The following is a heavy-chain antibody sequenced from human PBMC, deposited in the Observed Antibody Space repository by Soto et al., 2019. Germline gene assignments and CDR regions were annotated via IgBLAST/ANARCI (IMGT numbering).Heavy chain of an antibody. CDR2: INSDGSST. CDR3: ARVISFAAYGPYYYYYGMDV. J-gene: IGHJ6*02. CDR1: GFTFSSYW. D-gene: IGHD3-10*01. Sequence: HPGGSLRLSCAASGFTFSSYWMHWVRQAPGKGLVWVSRINSDGSSTSYADSVKGRFTISRDNAKNTLYLQMNSLRAEDTAVYYCARVISFAAYGPYYYYYGMDVWGQGTTVTVSS. V-gene: IGHV3-74*01.